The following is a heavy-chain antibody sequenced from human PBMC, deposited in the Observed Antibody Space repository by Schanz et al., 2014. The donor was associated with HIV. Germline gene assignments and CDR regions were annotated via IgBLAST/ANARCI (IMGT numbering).Heavy chain of an antibody. D-gene: IGHD3-22*01. Sequence: EVQLAESGGGLVKPGGSLRLSCAASGFTFSSYGMHWVRQAPGKGLEWVSSISSSSSYIYYADSMKGRFTISRDNAKNSLYLQMNSLRAEDTAVYYCVRVRSPRVKIVVVMDYYYYAMDVWGQGTTVTVSS. CDR1: GFTFSSYG. J-gene: IGHJ6*02. V-gene: IGHV3-21*01. CDR3: VRVRSPRVKIVVVMDYYYYAMDV. CDR2: ISSSSSYI.